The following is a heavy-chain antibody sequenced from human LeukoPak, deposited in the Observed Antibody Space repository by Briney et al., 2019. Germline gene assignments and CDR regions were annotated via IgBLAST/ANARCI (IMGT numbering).Heavy chain of an antibody. D-gene: IGHD3-3*01. CDR2: IKQDGSEK. J-gene: IGHJ5*02. CDR3: ARVVEYYDFWSGYSDNWFDP. CDR1: GFTFSSYW. Sequence: PWGSLRLSCAASGFTFSSYWMSWVRQPPGKGLGWVANIKQDGSEKYYVDSVKGRFTISRDNAKNSLYLQMNSLRAEDTAVYYCARVVEYYDFWSGYSDNWFDPWGQGTLVTVSS. V-gene: IGHV3-7*01.